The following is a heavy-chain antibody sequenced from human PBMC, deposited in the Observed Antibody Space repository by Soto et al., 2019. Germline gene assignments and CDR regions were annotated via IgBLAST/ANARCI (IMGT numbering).Heavy chain of an antibody. J-gene: IGHJ6*02. CDR2: IIPIFGTA. Sequence: GASVKVSCKASGGTFSSYAISWVRQAPGQGLEWMGGIIPIFGTANYAQKFQGRVTITADESTSTAYMELSSLRSEDTAVYYCARGTDCSSTSCSTPYYYYGMDVWGQGTTVTVSS. CDR3: ARGTDCSSTSCSTPYYYYGMDV. D-gene: IGHD2-2*01. V-gene: IGHV1-69*13. CDR1: GGTFSSYA.